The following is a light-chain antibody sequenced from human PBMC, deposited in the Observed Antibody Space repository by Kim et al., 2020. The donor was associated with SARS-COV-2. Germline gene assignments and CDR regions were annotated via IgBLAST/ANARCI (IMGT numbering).Light chain of an antibody. CDR3: CSYAGSSDLV. CDR1: SGDAGNYKF. J-gene: IGLJ3*02. V-gene: IGLV2-23*02. Sequence: GQSITISCTATSGDAGNYKFVSWYQQHPGKAPKLIIYGISKRPPGISARFSGSKSGKTASLTISGLQAEDEANYYCCSYAGSSDLVFGGGTQLTVL. CDR2: GIS.